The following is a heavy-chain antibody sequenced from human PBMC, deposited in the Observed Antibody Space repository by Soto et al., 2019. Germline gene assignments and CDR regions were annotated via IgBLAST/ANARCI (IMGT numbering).Heavy chain of an antibody. CDR1: GFTFSSYA. J-gene: IGHJ4*02. D-gene: IGHD2-2*01. CDR2: VSGDGGDT. Sequence: EVQLLESGGGLVQPGGSLRLSCAASGFTFSSYAMNWVRQAPGKGLEWVSAVSGDGGDTYYADSVKGRFTISRDNSKNTLFLQMNGLRVEDTAVYYCARRSTSCCQNFDCWVQGTLVTVSS. V-gene: IGHV3-23*01. CDR3: ARRSTSCCQNFDC.